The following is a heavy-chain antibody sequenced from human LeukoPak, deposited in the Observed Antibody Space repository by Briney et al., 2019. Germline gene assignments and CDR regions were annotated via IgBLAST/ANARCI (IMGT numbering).Heavy chain of an antibody. CDR3: ARSSYSSSSSV. Sequence: GGSLRLSCAVSGFTFRGLWMSWSRQAPGKGREGVASINSDGSEGYYADVVKGRFTISRDNAKNSLSLHINSLRADDTAVYYCARSSYSSSSSVWGQGTMATVSS. CDR1: GFTFRGLW. CDR2: INSDGSEG. V-gene: IGHV3-7*03. J-gene: IGHJ3*01. D-gene: IGHD6-6*01.